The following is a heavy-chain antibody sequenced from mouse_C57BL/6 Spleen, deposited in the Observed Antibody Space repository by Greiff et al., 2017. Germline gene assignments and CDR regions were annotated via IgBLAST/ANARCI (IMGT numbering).Heavy chain of an antibody. J-gene: IGHJ3*01. CDR1: GYTFTDYY. CDR3: ARPYYGSSSEAWFAY. CDR2: INPNNGGT. Sequence: VQLQQSGPELVKPGASVKISCKASGYTFTDYYMNWVKQSHGKSLEWIGDINPNNGGTSYNQKFKGKATLTVYKSSSTAYMELRSLTSEDSAVYYCARPYYGSSSEAWFAYWGQGTLVTVSA. V-gene: IGHV1-26*01. D-gene: IGHD1-1*01.